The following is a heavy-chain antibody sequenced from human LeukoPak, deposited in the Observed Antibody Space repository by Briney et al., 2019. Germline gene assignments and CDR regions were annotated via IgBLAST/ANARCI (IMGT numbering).Heavy chain of an antibody. CDR3: ARDRGKAIYYYYYMDV. J-gene: IGHJ6*03. V-gene: IGHV1-69*13. CDR2: IIPIFGTA. CDR1: GGTFSSYA. D-gene: IGHD3-16*01. Sequence: ASVKVSCKASGGTFSSYAISWVRQAPGQGLEWLGGIIPIFGTANYAQKFQGRVTITADESTSTAYMELSSLRSEDTAVYYCARDRGKAIYYYYYMDVWGKGTTVTVSS.